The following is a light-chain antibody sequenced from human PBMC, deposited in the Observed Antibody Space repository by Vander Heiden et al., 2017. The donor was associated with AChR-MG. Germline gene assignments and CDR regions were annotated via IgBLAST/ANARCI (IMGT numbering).Light chain of an antibody. CDR1: HSVLTN. CDR2: GAS. CDR3: QQYDNWPWT. Sequence: EIVMTQSPATLSVSPGERATLSCRASHSVLTNLAWYQQKPTQAPRLLIFGASTRATGIPARFSGSGSGTQFTLTINSLQSEDFAVYYCQQYDNWPWTFGQGTKVEIK. J-gene: IGKJ1*01. V-gene: IGKV3-15*01.